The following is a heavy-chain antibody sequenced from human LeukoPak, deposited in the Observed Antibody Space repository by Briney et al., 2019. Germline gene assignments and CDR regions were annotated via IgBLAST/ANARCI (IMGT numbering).Heavy chain of an antibody. CDR1: GFTFSSYS. D-gene: IGHD5-18*01. CDR3: ARSPAYSYGHPYYFDY. CDR2: ISSSSSYI. J-gene: IGHJ4*02. V-gene: IGHV3-21*01. Sequence: GGSLRLSCAASGFTFSSYSMNWVRQAPGKGLEWVSSISSSSSYIYYADSVKGRFTISRDNAKNSLYLQMHSLRAEDTAVYYCARSPAYSYGHPYYFDYWGQGTLVTVSS.